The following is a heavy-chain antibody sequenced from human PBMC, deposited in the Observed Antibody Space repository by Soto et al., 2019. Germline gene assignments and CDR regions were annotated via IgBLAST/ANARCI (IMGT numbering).Heavy chain of an antibody. CDR2: SSGSGSDT. J-gene: IGHJ4*02. Sequence: QVQLVQSGGGLVKPGGSLRLSCAASGFTFSDYYMSWIRQAPGKGLEWIAYSSGSGSDTNYADSVKGRFTISRDNAKNSLYLQSNSLRAEDTAVYYCAAPRGGSGYYPWDCWGQGTLVTVSS. CDR3: AAPRGGSGYYPWDC. D-gene: IGHD5-12*01. V-gene: IGHV3-11*05. CDR1: GFTFSDYY.